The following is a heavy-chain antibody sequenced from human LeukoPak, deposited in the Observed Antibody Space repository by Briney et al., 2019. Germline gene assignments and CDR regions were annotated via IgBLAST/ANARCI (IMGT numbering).Heavy chain of an antibody. CDR1: GYTFTSYY. D-gene: IGHD3-10*01. CDR2: INPSGGST. J-gene: IGHJ4*02. CDR3: ATRRFGELTY. V-gene: IGHV1-46*01. Sequence: ASVKVSCKASGYTFTSYYMHWVRQAPGQGLEWMGIINPSGGSTSYAQKFQGRVTMTRDMSTSTVYMELSSLRVEDTAVYYCATRRFGELTYWGQGTLVTVSS.